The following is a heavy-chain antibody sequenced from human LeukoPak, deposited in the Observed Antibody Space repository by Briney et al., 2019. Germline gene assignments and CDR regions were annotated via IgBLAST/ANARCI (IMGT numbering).Heavy chain of an antibody. CDR1: GFTFSSYA. J-gene: IGHJ4*02. CDR3: ARDRSGPVYYYDSSGIFDY. CDR2: ISGSGGST. D-gene: IGHD3-22*01. Sequence: GGSLRLSCAASGFTFSSYAMSWVRQAPGKGLEWVSAISGSGGSTYYADSVKGRFTISRDNSKNTLYLQMNSLRAEDTAVYYCARDRSGPVYYYDSSGIFDYWGQGTLVTVSS. V-gene: IGHV3-23*01.